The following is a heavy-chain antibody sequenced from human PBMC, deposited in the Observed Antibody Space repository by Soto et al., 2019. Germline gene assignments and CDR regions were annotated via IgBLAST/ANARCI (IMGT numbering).Heavy chain of an antibody. CDR1: GFSFISYY. CDR2: ISQDGGDR. D-gene: IGHD2-15*01. V-gene: IGHV3-7*03. J-gene: IGHJ4*02. CDR3: VRLARGDAGGTF. Sequence: EMQVVESGGDLVQPGGSLTLSCAASGFSFISYYMTWARHVPGRGLEWLAKISQDGGDRAYVDSVRGRFTISRDNAKKSVYLQMDRLRVEDTAVYFCVRLARGDAGGTFWGQGTLVTVSS.